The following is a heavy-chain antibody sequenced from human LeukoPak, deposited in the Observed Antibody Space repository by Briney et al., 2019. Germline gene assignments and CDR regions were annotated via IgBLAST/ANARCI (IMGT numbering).Heavy chain of an antibody. V-gene: IGHV4-34*01. CDR3: ARVPGE. CDR2: INHSGTT. Sequence: PSETLSLTCAVYGGSFSDYYWSWIRQPPGKGLEWIGEINHSGTTNYSPSLKSRVSISVDTSKNQFSLKLNSVTAADAAMYYCARVPGEWGQGTLVTVSS. CDR1: GGSFSDYY. J-gene: IGHJ4*02. D-gene: IGHD3-10*01.